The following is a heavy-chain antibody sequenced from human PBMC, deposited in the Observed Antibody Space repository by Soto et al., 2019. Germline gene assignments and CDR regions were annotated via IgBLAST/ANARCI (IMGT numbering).Heavy chain of an antibody. D-gene: IGHD2-15*01. CDR1: GFTFSSYS. CDR2: ISSSSSYI. J-gene: IGHJ4*02. CDR3: ARDGVQQLLLLPNDY. V-gene: IGHV3-21*01. Sequence: PGGSLRLSCAASGFTFSSYSMNWVRQAPGKGLEWVSSISSSSSYIYYADSVKGRFTISRDNAKNSLYLQMNSLRAEDTAVYYCARDGVQQLLLLPNDYWGQGTLVTVSS.